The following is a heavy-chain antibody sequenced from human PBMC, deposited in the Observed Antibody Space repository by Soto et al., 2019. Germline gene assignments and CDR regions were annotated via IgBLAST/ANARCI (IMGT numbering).Heavy chain of an antibody. D-gene: IGHD6-13*01. CDR2: INHSGST. CDR1: GGSFSGYY. J-gene: IGHJ4*02. Sequence: SETLSLTCAVNGGSFSGYYWSWIRQPPGKGLEWIGEINHSGSTNYNPSLKSRVTISVDTSKNQFSLKLSSVTAADTAVYYCARGPTFYSSSWYLYWGQGTLVTVSS. CDR3: ARGPTFYSSSWYLY. V-gene: IGHV4-34*01.